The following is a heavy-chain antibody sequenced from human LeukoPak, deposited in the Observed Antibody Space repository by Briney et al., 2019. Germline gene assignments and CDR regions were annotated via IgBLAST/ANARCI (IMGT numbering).Heavy chain of an antibody. CDR2: ISDSGGST. D-gene: IGHD3-9*01. J-gene: IGHJ4*02. CDR1: GFTFSSYA. Sequence: GGSLRLSCAASGFTFSSYAMSWVRQAPGKGLEWVSAISDSGGSTYYADSVKGRFTISRDNSKNTLYLQMNSLRAEDTAVYYCAKAQRSGILTGYFFDYWGQGTLVTVSS. CDR3: AKAQRSGILTGYFFDY. V-gene: IGHV3-23*01.